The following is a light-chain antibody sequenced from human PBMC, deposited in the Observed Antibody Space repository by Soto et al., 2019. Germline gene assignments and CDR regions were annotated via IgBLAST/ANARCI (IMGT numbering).Light chain of an antibody. CDR2: GAS. CDR3: QEYNTWPWT. Sequence: IVLTQSPATLSLSPGERATLSCRASQSVNSNLAWYQQKLGQAPRVLIYGASTRATGIPDRFSGSGSGTEFILTISSLQSEDFAVYYCQEYNTWPWTFGQGTKVDIK. V-gene: IGKV3-15*01. CDR1: QSVNSN. J-gene: IGKJ1*01.